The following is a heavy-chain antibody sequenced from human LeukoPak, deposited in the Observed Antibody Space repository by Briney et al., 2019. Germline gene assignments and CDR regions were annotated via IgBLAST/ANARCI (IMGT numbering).Heavy chain of an antibody. J-gene: IGHJ4*02. CDR3: ARDRAWNYFDY. CDR1: GFTFSRRA. CDR2: ISNDGSRK. D-gene: IGHD3-3*01. Sequence: PGGSLRLSCAPSGFTFSRRAMHWVRQAPGKGLEWVEIISNDGSRKYCAHSVEGRFTISRDNSKHTLYLQMDSLRAEDTAVYYCARDRAWNYFDYWGQGTLVTVSS. V-gene: IGHV3-30*03.